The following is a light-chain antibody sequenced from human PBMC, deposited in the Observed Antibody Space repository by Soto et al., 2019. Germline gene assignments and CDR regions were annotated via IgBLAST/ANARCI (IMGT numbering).Light chain of an antibody. J-gene: IGKJ2*01. CDR1: QSVSSN. V-gene: IGKV3-15*01. CDR2: GAS. CDR3: QQYNSWPYT. Sequence: EIVMTQSPATLSVSPGERATLSCRASQSVSSNLAWYQQKPGQAPRLLIYGASTRATGIPARFSGSGSGTEFTLTISSLHSEEFAVYYCQQYNSWPYTFGQGTKLEIK.